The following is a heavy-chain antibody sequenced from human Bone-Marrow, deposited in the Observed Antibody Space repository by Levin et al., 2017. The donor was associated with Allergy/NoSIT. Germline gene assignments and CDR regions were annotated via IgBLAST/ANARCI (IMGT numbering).Heavy chain of an antibody. CDR2: ISYSGTST. CDR1: GFTFSSFS. J-gene: IGHJ4*02. V-gene: IGHV3-23*01. CDR3: AKGGDPYSSGWYGDFDF. D-gene: IGHD6-19*01. Sequence: VASVKVSCGASGFTFSSFSMSWVRQAPGKGLEWVSTISYSGTSTYYADFVKGRVAISRDNSKNTLYLQMKSLRAEDTATYYCAKGGDPYSSGWYGDFDFWGPGSRVTVSS.